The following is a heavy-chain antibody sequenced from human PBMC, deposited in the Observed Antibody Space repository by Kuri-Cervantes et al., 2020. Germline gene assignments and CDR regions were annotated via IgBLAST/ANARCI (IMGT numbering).Heavy chain of an antibody. V-gene: IGHV3-9*01. Sequence: SLKISCAASGFTFDDYAMHWVRRAPGKGLEWVSGISWNSGNLGYADSVKGRFTISRDNAKNSLSLQMNSLRAEDTALYYCAKGGFGERSFDYWGQGTLVTVSS. CDR3: AKGGFGERSFDY. D-gene: IGHD3-10*01. CDR2: ISWNSGNL. J-gene: IGHJ4*02. CDR1: GFTFDDYA.